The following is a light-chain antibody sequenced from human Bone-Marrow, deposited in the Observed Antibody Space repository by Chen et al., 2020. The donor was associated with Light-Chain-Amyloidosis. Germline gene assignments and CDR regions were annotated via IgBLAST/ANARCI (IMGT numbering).Light chain of an antibody. J-gene: IGLJ2*01. CDR1: NIGSTS. Sequence: SYVLTQPSSVSVAPGQTATIACGGNNIGSTSVHWYQQTPGQAPLLVVYDDGDRPSGIPGRLSGSNSENTATLTISRVEAGDEADYYYQVWDRSSDRPVFGGGTTLTVL. CDR3: QVWDRSSDRPV. CDR2: DDG. V-gene: IGLV3-21*02.